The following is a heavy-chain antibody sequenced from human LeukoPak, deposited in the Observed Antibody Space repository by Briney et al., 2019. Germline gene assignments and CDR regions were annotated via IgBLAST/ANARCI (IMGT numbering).Heavy chain of an antibody. Sequence: SETLSLTCTVSGGSISSSSYYWGWIRQPPGKGLEWIGSIYCSGSTYYNPSLKSRVTISVDTSKNQFSLKLSSVTAADTAVYYCARLLSGYSSSEDHDYWGQGTLVTVSS. CDR1: GGSISSSSYY. J-gene: IGHJ4*02. CDR3: ARLLSGYSSSEDHDY. V-gene: IGHV4-39*01. D-gene: IGHD6-13*01. CDR2: IYCSGST.